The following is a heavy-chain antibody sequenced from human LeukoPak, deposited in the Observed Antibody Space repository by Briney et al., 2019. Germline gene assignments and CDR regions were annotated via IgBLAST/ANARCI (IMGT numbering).Heavy chain of an antibody. CDR2: IIPIFGTA. CDR1: GGTFSSYA. CDR3: ASLPGYCSGGSCYSLNWFDP. D-gene: IGHD2-15*01. V-gene: IGHV1-69*06. Sequence: EASVKVSCKASGGTFSSYAISWVRQAPGQGLEWMGEIIPIFGTANYAQKFQGRVTITADKSTSTAYMELSSLRSEDTAVYYCASLPGYCSGGSCYSLNWFDPWGQGTLVTVSS. J-gene: IGHJ5*02.